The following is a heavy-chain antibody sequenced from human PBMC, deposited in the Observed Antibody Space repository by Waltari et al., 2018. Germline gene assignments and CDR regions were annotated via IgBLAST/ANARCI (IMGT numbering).Heavy chain of an antibody. Sequence: EVQMVESGGGSVKPGDSLRLSCVASGFGFTPAWLTWVRQAPGKGLEWVGRIKSQNDGATTDFAASVRGRFSISRDDSPNMVFLQMNSLRVEDTALYYCTTLDAPWGGWGHGTLVTVSS. CDR1: GFGFTPAW. V-gene: IGHV3-15*01. CDR2: IKSQNDGATT. CDR3: TTLDAPWGG. D-gene: IGHD7-27*01. J-gene: IGHJ4*01.